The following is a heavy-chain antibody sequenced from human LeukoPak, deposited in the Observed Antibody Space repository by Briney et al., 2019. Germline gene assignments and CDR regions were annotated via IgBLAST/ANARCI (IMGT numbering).Heavy chain of an antibody. V-gene: IGHV3-11*01. J-gene: IGHJ5*02. CDR3: ARVRSIYNWNQNNWFDP. CDR2: ISSSGSTI. Sequence: GGSLRLSCAASGFTFSDYYMSWIRQAPGKGLEWVSYISSSGSTIYYADSVKGRFTISRDNAKNSLYLQMNSLRAEDTAVYYCARVRSIYNWNQNNWFDPWGQGTLVTVSS. CDR1: GFTFSDYY. D-gene: IGHD1-20*01.